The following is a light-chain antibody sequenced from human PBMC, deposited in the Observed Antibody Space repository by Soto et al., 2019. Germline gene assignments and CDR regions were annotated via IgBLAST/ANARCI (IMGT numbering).Light chain of an antibody. Sequence: IVLTQSPGTLSLSPGERATLSCRASQTGNTNYLAWYQHKSGQAPRLLIYGVYTRASGIPDRFSGSGSGTECTLTLTRLEPEDSAVYFCQHYGYSQWTFGQGTKVEIK. V-gene: IGKV3-20*01. CDR1: QTGNTNY. CDR2: GVY. J-gene: IGKJ1*01. CDR3: QHYGYSQWT.